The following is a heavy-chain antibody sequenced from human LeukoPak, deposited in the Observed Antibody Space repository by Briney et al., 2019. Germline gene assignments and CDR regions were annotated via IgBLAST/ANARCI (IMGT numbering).Heavy chain of an antibody. V-gene: IGHV4-34*01. D-gene: IGHD3-3*01. CDR2: INHSGST. CDR1: GGSFSGYY. J-gene: IGHJ4*02. Sequence: SETLSLTCAVYGGSFSGYYWSWIRQSPGKGLEGIGEINHSGSTNYNPSLKSRVTISVDTSKNQFSLKLSSVTAADTAVYYCARSYYDFWSGPTKHDYWGQGTLVTVSS. CDR3: ARSYYDFWSGPTKHDY.